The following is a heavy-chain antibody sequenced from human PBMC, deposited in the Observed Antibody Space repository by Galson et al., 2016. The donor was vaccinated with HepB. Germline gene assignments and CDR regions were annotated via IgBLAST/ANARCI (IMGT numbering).Heavy chain of an antibody. CDR3: ARHHPVSFWGGYTPNLFDF. CDR1: GGSVTSTNYY. J-gene: IGHJ5*01. D-gene: IGHD3-3*01. Sequence: SETLSLTCTVSGGSVTSTNYYWGWVRQPPGKGLEWIGTIFYSGSTYYNPSLKGRVTSALETSKNRFSLKLTSVTAADTAMYYCARHHPVSFWGGYTPNLFDFWGQAILVIVSA. V-gene: IGHV4-39*01. CDR2: IFYSGST.